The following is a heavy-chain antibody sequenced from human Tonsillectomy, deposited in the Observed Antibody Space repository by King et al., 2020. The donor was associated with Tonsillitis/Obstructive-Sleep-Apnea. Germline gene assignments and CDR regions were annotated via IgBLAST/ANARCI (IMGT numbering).Heavy chain of an antibody. CDR1: GYTFTGYY. CDR2: INPSRGGT. CDR3: ARGDDYGGNLNYMDV. Sequence: QLVQSGAEVKKPGASVKVSCKASGYTFTGYYIHWVRQAPGQGLEGMGWINPSRGGTNYAQKFQGWVTMTRDTSISTAYMELSRLRSDDTAVYYCARGDDYGGNLNYMDVWGKGTTVTVSS. D-gene: IGHD4-23*01. V-gene: IGHV1-2*04. J-gene: IGHJ6*03.